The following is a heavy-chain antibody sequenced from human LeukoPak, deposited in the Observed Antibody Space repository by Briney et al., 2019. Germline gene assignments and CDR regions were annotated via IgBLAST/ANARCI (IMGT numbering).Heavy chain of an antibody. D-gene: IGHD4-23*01. CDR1: GFTVSSNY. CDR3: ARLVTGTTVINSGWFDP. V-gene: IGHV3-66*04. Sequence: GGSLRLSCAASGFTVSSNYMTWVRQAPGKGLEWASVIYSGGNTYYADSVKGRFSISRDNSKSTVYLQMNSLRAEDTAVYYCARLVTGTTVINSGWFDPWGQGTLVTASS. CDR2: IYSGGNT. J-gene: IGHJ5*02.